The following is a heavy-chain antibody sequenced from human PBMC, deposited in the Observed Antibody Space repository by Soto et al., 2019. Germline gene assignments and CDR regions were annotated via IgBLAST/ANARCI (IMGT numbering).Heavy chain of an antibody. J-gene: IGHJ5*02. CDR3: ARGDILTNWFDP. V-gene: IGHV4-34*01. Sequence: SETLSLTCAVYGGSFSGYYWSWIRQPPGKGLEWIGEINHSGSTNYNPSLKSRVTISVDTSKNQFSLKLSSVTAADTAVYYCARGDILTNWFDPWGQGTLVTVSS. CDR1: GGSFSGYY. D-gene: IGHD3-9*01. CDR2: INHSGST.